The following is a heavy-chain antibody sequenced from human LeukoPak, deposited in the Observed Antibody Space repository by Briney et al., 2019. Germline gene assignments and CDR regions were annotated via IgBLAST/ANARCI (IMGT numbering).Heavy chain of an antibody. V-gene: IGHV1-2*06. CDR2: INPNSGGT. CDR3: AREVGYGKPNWFDP. J-gene: IGHJ5*02. CDR1: GYTFTGYY. Sequence: ASVKVSCKASGYTFTGYYIHWVRQAPGQGLEWMGRINPNSGGTNYAQKFQGRVTMTRDTSISTAYMELSRLRSDDTAVYYCAREVGYGKPNWFDPWGQGTLVTVSS. D-gene: IGHD5-12*01.